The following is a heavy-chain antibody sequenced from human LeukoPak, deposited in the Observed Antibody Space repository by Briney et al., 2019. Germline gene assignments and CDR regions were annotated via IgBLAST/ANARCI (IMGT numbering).Heavy chain of an antibody. V-gene: IGHV3-23*01. J-gene: IGHJ5*02. Sequence: ETLSLTCTVSGGSISSYYWSWVRQAPGKGLEWVSAISGSGGSTYYADSVKGRFTISRDNSKNTLYLQMNSLRAEDTAVYYCAKGGRLDYGDYAPEDWFDPWGQGTLVTVSS. CDR3: AKGGRLDYGDYAPEDWFDP. CDR2: ISGSGGST. D-gene: IGHD4-17*01. CDR1: GGSISSYY.